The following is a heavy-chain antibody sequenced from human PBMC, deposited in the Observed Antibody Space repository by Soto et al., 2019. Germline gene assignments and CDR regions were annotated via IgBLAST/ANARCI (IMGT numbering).Heavy chain of an antibody. V-gene: IGHV1-3*01. CDR2: INAGNGNT. CDR1: GYTFTSYA. Sequence: GASVVSCKASGYTFTSYAMHWVRQAPGQRLEWMGWINAGNGNTKYSQKFQGRVTITRDTSASTAYMELSSLRSEDTAVYYCATPLTAATDAGDIWGLGTMVTVSS. J-gene: IGHJ3*02. CDR3: ATPLTAATDAGDI. D-gene: IGHD2-15*01.